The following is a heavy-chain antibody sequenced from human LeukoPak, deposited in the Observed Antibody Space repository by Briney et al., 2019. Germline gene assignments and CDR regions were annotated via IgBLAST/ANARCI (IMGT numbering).Heavy chain of an antibody. J-gene: IGHJ4*02. Sequence: PSETLSLTCAVYGGSFSGYYWSWIRQPPGKGLEWIGEINHSGSTNYNPSLKSRVTISVDTSKNQFSLKLSSVTAADTAVYYCARVRISQYCSSTSCYRRGYYFDYWGQGTLVTVSS. D-gene: IGHD2-2*02. V-gene: IGHV4-34*01. CDR3: ARVRISQYCSSTSCYRRGYYFDY. CDR2: INHSGST. CDR1: GGSFSGYY.